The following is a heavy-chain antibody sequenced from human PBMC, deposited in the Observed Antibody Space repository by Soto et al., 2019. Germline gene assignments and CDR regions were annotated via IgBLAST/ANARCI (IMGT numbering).Heavy chain of an antibody. CDR1: GYTFTGYY. J-gene: IGHJ6*02. V-gene: IGHV1-2*02. Sequence: ASVKVSCKASGYTFTGYYMHWVRQAPGQGLEWMGWINPNSGGTNNAQKYQGRVTITRNTSISTANMELSRLRSDDTAVYYCARDRPRNGGMDVWGQGTTVTVSS. CDR3: ARDRPRNGGMDV. CDR2: INPNSGGT.